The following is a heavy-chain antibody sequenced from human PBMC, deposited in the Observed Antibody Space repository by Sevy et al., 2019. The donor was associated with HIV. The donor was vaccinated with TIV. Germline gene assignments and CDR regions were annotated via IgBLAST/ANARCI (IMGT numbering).Heavy chain of an antibody. Sequence: SGPTLVKPTQTLTLTCTFSGFSFSTSGVGVGWIRQPPGKALEWLALIYWDDDKRYSPSLKSRLTITKDTSKDQVVLKMANMDPVETGTYYCAHRRSKGITITEFDYWGQGTLVTVSS. V-gene: IGHV2-5*02. CDR1: GFSFSTSGVG. CDR3: AHRRSKGITITEFDY. J-gene: IGHJ4*02. D-gene: IGHD3-9*01. CDR2: IYWDDDK.